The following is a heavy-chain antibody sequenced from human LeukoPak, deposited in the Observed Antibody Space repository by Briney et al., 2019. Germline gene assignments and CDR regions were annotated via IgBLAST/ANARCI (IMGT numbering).Heavy chain of an antibody. CDR2: FIPIFGTA. Sequence: SVKVSCKASGGTFSSYAISWVRQAPGQGLEWMGGFIPIFGTANYAQKFQGRVTITADESTSTAYMELSSLRSEDTAVYYCAREGDGYNNWFDPWGQGTLVTVSS. CDR1: GGTFSSYA. V-gene: IGHV1-69*13. J-gene: IGHJ5*02. CDR3: AREGDGYNNWFDP. D-gene: IGHD5-24*01.